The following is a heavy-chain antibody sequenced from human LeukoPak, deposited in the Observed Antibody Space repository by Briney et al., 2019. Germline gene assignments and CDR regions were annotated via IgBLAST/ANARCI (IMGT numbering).Heavy chain of an antibody. J-gene: IGHJ4*02. CDR1: GFTFSTYA. D-gene: IGHD3-9*01. CDR2: ISGSGGST. Sequence: PGGSLRLSCAASGFTFSTYAMSWVRQAPGKGLEWVSAISGSGGSTDYADSVKGRFTISRDNSKNTLYVQMNSLRAEDTAVYYCAKPRDILTGYYSFDYWDQGTLVTVSS. CDR3: AKPRDILTGYYSFDY. V-gene: IGHV3-23*01.